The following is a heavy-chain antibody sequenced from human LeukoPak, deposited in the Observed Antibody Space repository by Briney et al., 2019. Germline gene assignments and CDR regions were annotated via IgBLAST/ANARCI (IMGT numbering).Heavy chain of an antibody. D-gene: IGHD3-10*01. CDR2: IWYDGSNK. V-gene: IGHV3-33*01. CDR3: ARNYGSGSYLEYYFDY. Sequence: GGALRLSCAASGFTFSSYGMHWVRQAPGKGLEWVAVIWYDGSNKYYADSVKGRFTISRDSSKNTLYLQMNSLRAEDTAVYYCARNYGSGSYLEYYFDYWGQGTLVTVSS. J-gene: IGHJ4*02. CDR1: GFTFSSYG.